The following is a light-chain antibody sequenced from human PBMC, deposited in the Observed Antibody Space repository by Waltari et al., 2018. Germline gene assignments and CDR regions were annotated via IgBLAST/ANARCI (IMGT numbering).Light chain of an antibody. V-gene: IGKV1-5*01. CDR1: QTINGW. J-gene: IGKJ1*01. CDR3: QQYLLFWT. CDR2: DAS. Sequence: DIQMTQSPSTLSASVGDRVTITCRASQTINGWLAWYQQKPGKAPGLLINDASTLESGVPPRFSGSGSGTEFTLTISSVQPEDVATYYCQQYLLFWTFGQGTRVEIK.